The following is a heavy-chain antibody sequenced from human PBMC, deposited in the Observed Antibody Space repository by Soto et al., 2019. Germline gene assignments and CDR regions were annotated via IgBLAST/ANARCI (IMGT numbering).Heavy chain of an antibody. CDR2: IKSRALGGTT. J-gene: IGHJ4*01. Sequence: GGSLRLSCSGSGFPFSNAWINWVRHVPGKGLEWVGRIKSRALGGTTDFAAHIRGRFAITGDDSRNVAYMQMNSLHTEDTAIYYCTTDSYSSMVVVRFDFWGHGSLVTVSP. CDR3: TTDSYSSMVVVRFDF. V-gene: IGHV3-15*07. CDR1: GFPFSNAW. D-gene: IGHD2-15*01.